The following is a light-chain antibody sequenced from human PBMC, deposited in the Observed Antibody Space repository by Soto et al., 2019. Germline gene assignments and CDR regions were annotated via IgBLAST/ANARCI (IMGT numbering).Light chain of an antibody. CDR2: DAS. Sequence: IQMTQSPSSLSASVGDRVTITCRASQGISNYLAWYQQKPGKVPKLLIYDASRLESGVPSRFSGSGSGTEFTLTISSLQPDDSATYYCQQYNSDSNPFGQGTKLEIK. CDR1: QGISNY. CDR3: QQYNSDSNP. V-gene: IGKV1-13*02. J-gene: IGKJ2*01.